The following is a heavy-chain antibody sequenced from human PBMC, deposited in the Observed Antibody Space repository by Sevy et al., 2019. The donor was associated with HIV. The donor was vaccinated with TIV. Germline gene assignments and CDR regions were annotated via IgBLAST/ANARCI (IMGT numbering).Heavy chain of an antibody. CDR2: LSFGCGEI. V-gene: IGHV3-23*01. CDR1: GFTFSKYS. CDR3: AREGCTKPHDY. Sequence: GGSPRLSCAASGFTFSKYSMSWVRQPPGKGLEWVSTLSFGCGEINYADSVKGRFTISRDNSKSSVYLQTNNLRPEDTAVYYCAREGCTKPHDYWGQGTLVTVSS. J-gene: IGHJ4*02. D-gene: IGHD2-8*01.